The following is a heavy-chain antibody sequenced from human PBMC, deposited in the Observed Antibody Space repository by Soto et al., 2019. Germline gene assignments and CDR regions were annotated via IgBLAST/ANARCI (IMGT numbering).Heavy chain of an antibody. D-gene: IGHD1-1*01. CDR2: ISAYNGNT. J-gene: IGHJ3*02. CDR1: GYTFTSDG. CDR3: ARDAQTRDDHVGEDTAFDI. V-gene: IGHV1-18*01. Sequence: LVKLSCKTSGYTFTSDGSSCVRPAPGQGLEWMGWISAYNGNTNYAQKLQGRVTMTTDTSTSTAYMELRSLRSDDTAVYYCARDAQTRDDHVGEDTAFDIWGQGTMVTVSS.